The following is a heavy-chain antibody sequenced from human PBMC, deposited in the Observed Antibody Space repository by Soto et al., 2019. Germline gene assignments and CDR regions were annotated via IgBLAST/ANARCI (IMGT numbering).Heavy chain of an antibody. CDR2: IYWDDDK. CDR3: AHRQRTVYFDY. J-gene: IGHJ4*02. CDR1: GFSLSTSGVG. V-gene: IGHV2-5*02. Sequence: QITLKESSPTLVKPTQTLTLTCTFSGFSLSTSGVGVGWIRQPPGKALEWLALIYWDDDKRYSPSLKSRLTITEDTSKNQVVLTMTNMDPVDTATYYCAHRQRTVYFDYWGQGTLVTVSS. D-gene: IGHD4-17*01.